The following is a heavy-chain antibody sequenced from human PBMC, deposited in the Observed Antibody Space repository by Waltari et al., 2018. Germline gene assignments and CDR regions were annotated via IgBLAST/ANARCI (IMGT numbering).Heavy chain of an antibody. CDR2: IDTTGTT. V-gene: IGHV4-4*09. J-gene: IGHJ4*02. CDR1: GDSITRYY. Sequence: QVQLQESGPGLLKPSETLSLTCTVSGDSITRYYWSWIRQSPGKGLEWIGYIDTTGTTYSTPSLQRQVSISRDTSRNQFSLQVTSVTAADTAVYYCARSKFGSSFDSWGQGTLVTVS. D-gene: IGHD3-16*01. CDR3: ARSKFGSSFDS.